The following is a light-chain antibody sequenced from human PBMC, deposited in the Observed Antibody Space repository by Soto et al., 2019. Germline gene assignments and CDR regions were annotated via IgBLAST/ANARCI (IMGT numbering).Light chain of an antibody. V-gene: IGKV3D-20*01. J-gene: IGKJ5*01. CDR1: QGIKDY. CDR3: QQYGNSPQIT. Sequence: EIVLTQSPATLSSFPGDRVTLACRSSQGIKDYLAWFQQKPGLATRLVMFDSSTRATGIPDRFSGSGSGTDFTLTISRLEPEDFAVYFCQQYGNSPQITFGQGTRLEIK. CDR2: DSS.